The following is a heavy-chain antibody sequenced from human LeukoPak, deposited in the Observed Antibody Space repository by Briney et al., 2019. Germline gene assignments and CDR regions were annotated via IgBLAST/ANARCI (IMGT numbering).Heavy chain of an antibody. CDR1: GYTFTGYY. CDR3: ATEPRVGATTYYFDY. D-gene: IGHD1-26*01. J-gene: IGHJ4*02. Sequence: ASVKVSCKASGYTFTGYYMHWVRQAPGQGLEWMGWINPNSGGTNYAQKFQGRVTMTRDTSISTDYMELSRLRSDDTAVYYCATEPRVGATTYYFDYWGQGTLVTVSS. V-gene: IGHV1-2*02. CDR2: INPNSGGT.